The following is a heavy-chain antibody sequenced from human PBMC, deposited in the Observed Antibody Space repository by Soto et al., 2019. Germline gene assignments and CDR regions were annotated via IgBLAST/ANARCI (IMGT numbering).Heavy chain of an antibody. Sequence: VSVKVSCKASGGTFSSYAISWLRQATGQGLEWMGWINAGNGNTKYSQKFQGRVTITRDTSASTAYMELSSLRSEDTAVYYCASLTLIWGGYYYGMDVWGQGTTVTVSS. CDR2: INAGNGNT. CDR3: ASLTLIWGGYYYGMDV. CDR1: GGTFSSYA. V-gene: IGHV1-3*01. D-gene: IGHD3-10*01. J-gene: IGHJ6*02.